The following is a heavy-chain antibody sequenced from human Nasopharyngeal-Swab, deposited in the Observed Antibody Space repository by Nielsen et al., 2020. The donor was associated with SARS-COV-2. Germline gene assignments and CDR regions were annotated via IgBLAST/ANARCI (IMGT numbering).Heavy chain of an antibody. CDR2: IYYSGST. CDR3: AAPSVAGAGWFDP. V-gene: IGHV4-39*01. J-gene: IGHJ5*02. Sequence: RQAPGKGLEWLGSIYYSGSTYYNPSLKSRVTISVDTSKNQFSLKLSSVTAADTAVYYCAAPSVAGAGWFDPWGQGTLVTVSS. D-gene: IGHD6-19*01.